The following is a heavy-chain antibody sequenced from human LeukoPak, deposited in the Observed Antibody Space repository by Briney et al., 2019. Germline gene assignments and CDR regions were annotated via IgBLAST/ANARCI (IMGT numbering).Heavy chain of an antibody. CDR2: INHSGST. Sequence: SETLSLTCAVYAGSFSGYYWSWIRQPPGKGLEWIGEINHSGSTIYSSSLKSRVTISVGTSKNQFSLKLSSVTAADTAVYYCARGRAYFDWGQGILVTVSS. D-gene: IGHD3-9*01. V-gene: IGHV4-34*01. CDR3: ARGRAYFD. J-gene: IGHJ4*02. CDR1: AGSFSGYY.